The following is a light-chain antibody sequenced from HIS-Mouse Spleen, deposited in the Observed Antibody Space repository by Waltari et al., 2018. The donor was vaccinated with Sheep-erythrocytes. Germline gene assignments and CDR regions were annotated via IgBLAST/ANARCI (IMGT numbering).Light chain of an antibody. CDR2: GAS. CDR3: QQYGSSPT. V-gene: IGKV3-20*01. CDR1: QSVSSSY. J-gene: IGKJ2*01. Sequence: EIVLTHSPGTLSLSPGERATLSCRASQSVSSSYLAWYQQKPGQAPRLLIYGASSRATGIPDRFSGSGSGTDFSLTISRREPEDFAVYYCQQYGSSPTFGQGTKLEIK.